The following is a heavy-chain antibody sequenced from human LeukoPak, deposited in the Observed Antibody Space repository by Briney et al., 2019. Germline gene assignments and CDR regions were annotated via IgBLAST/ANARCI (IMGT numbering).Heavy chain of an antibody. CDR3: ARHAEFGGYCSSTSCPFEDWFDP. D-gene: IGHD2-2*01. CDR2: IYPGDSDT. CDR1: GYSFTSYW. V-gene: IGHV5-51*01. J-gene: IGHJ5*02. Sequence: GESLKISCKGSGYSFTSYWIGWVRQMPGKGLEWMGIIYPGDSDTRYSPSFQGQVTISADKSISTAYLQWSSLKASDTAMYYCARHAEFGGYCSSTSCPFEDWFDPWGQGTLVTVSS.